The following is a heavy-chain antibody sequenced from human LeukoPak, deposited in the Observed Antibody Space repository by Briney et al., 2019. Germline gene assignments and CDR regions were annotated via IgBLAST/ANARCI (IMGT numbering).Heavy chain of an antibody. CDR3: ARALHYDILTGYFDY. CDR2: IYPGDSDT. D-gene: IGHD3-9*01. V-gene: IGHV5-51*01. J-gene: IGHJ4*02. Sequence: GESLKISCKGSGYSFTSYWIGWVRQMPGKGLEWMGIIYPGDSDTRYSPSSQGQVTISADKSISTAYLQWSSLKASDTAMYYCARALHYDILTGYFDYWGQGTLVTVSS. CDR1: GYSFTSYW.